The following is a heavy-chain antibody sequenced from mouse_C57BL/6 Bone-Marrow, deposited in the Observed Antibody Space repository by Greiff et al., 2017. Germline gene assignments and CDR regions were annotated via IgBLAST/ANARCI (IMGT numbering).Heavy chain of an antibody. CDR3: ARPLYYGDAAWFAY. CDR1: GFTFTDYY. J-gene: IGHJ3*01. Sequence: EVQGVESGGGLVQPGGSLSLSCAASGFTFTDYYMSWVRQPPGKALEWLGFIRNKANGYTTEYSASVKGRFTISRDNSQSFLYLQMNALRAEDSAAYYCARPLYYGDAAWFAYWGQGTLVTVSA. V-gene: IGHV7-3*01. CDR2: IRNKANGYTT. D-gene: IGHD2-13*01.